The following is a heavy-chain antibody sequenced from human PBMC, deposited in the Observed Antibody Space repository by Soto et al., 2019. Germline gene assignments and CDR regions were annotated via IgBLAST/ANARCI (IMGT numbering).Heavy chain of an antibody. CDR2: INSDGSST. V-gene: IGHV3-74*01. CDR3: AIRASYYDSSGYFDY. J-gene: IGHJ4*02. D-gene: IGHD3-22*01. CDR1: GFTLSSYG. Sequence: GGPLRLSFVASGFTLSSYGMNWFRQAPEKGLVWVSRINSDGSSTSYADSVKGRFTISRDNAKNTLYLQMNSLRAEDTAVYYCAIRASYYDSSGYFDYWGQGTLVTVSS.